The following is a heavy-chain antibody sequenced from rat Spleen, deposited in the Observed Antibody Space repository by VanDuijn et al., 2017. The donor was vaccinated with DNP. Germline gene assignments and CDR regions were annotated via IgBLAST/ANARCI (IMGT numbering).Heavy chain of an antibody. V-gene: IGHV5-27*01. CDR2: ISPSGGNT. D-gene: IGHD4-1*01. Sequence: EVQLVESGGGLVQPGRSLKLSCTASGFTFSNYDMAWVRQAPTKGLEWVASISPSGGNTYYRDSVKGRFTVSRDNAKSSLHLQMDSLRSEDTATYYCTTRANLYFDYWGQGVMVTVSS. CDR3: TTRANLYFDY. J-gene: IGHJ2*01. CDR1: GFTFSNYD.